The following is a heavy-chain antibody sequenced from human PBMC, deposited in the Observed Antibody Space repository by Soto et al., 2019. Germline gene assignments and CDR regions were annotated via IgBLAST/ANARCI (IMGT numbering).Heavy chain of an antibody. CDR3: ARERGGGFGEV. Sequence: EVQLVESGGGLVQPGGSLRLSCAASGFTFSSYYMNWVRQAPGKGLVWVARITSDGSSTTYAASVKGRFTISRDNAKNTLELQMNSLRSEDTAVYACARERGGGFGEVWGQGTTVTVSS. CDR1: GFTFSSYY. D-gene: IGHD3-10*01. V-gene: IGHV3-74*01. J-gene: IGHJ6*02. CDR2: ITSDGSST.